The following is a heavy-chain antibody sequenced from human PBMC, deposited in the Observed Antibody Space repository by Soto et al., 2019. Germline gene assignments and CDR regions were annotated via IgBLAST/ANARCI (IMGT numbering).Heavy chain of an antibody. Sequence: SETLDLTCTISRGSMSSVDYYWSWVRQPPGKDPEYIGYIYYTGSTDYNPSLKSPVTISVDTSKNQFSLKLSAVTAADTAVEDCVRRVAVNPRYSVDSWGQGPLV. CDR2: IYYTGST. CDR1: RGSMSSVDYY. CDR3: VRRVAVNPRYSVDS. D-gene: IGHD6-19*01. J-gene: IGHJ4*02. V-gene: IGHV4-30-4*01.